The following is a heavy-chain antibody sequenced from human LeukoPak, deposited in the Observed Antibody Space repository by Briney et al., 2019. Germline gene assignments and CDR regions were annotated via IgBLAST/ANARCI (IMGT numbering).Heavy chain of an antibody. CDR2: IRSKPHSFAT. J-gene: IGHJ4*02. Sequence: GSLRLSFSASGFTFSASAIHWVRQASGKGLEWVGRIRSKPHSFATAYAESVRGRFTVSRDDSKNTAYLQLDNLKTEDTAVYYCTTGTHGYWGQGTMVTVSS. D-gene: IGHD1-26*01. CDR1: GFTFSASA. CDR3: TTGTHGY. V-gene: IGHV3-73*01.